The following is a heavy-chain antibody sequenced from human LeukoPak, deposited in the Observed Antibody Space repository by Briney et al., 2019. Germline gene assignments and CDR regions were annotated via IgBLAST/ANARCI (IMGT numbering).Heavy chain of an antibody. CDR2: MSQSGSA. V-gene: IGHV4-31*03. J-gene: IGHJ4*01. D-gene: IGHD3-3*01. CDR1: GGSISSGGYY. Sequence: SETLSLTCTVSGGSISSGGYYWTWIRQPPGKGLEWIGYMSQSGSAYYNPSLKSRVTISVDTSKSQFSLKLTSVTAADTAVYYCARDWSGPYYFDYWGQGTLVTVSS. CDR3: ARDWSGPYYFDY.